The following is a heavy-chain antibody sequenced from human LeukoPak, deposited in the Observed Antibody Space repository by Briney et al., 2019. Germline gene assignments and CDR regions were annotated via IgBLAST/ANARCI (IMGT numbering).Heavy chain of an antibody. D-gene: IGHD5/OR15-5a*01. J-gene: IGHJ6*03. CDR2: IYYSGST. V-gene: IGHV4-39*01. CDR3: ARQVSDYYYYYMDV. Sequence: SETLSLTXSVSGGSVSSSHYYWGWIRQPPGEGLQWIGNIYYSGSTYYNPSLESRVTISLDTSKNYFSLKLGSVTAADTAVYYCARQVSDYYYYYMDVWGKGTAVTVSS. CDR1: GGSVSSSHYY.